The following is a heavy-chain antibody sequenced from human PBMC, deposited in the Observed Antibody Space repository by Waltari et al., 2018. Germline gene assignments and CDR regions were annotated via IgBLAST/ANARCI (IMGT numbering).Heavy chain of an antibody. CDR1: GGTFSSYA. V-gene: IGHV1-69*01. CDR3: ARDQGVMTTVTTNYYYGMDV. Sequence: QVQLVQSGAEVKKPGSSEKVSCKASGGTFSSYAISWVRQAPGQGLEWMGGIIPIFGTANYAQKFQGRVTITADESTSTAYMELSSLRSEDTAVYYCARDQGVMTTVTTNYYYGMDVWGQGTTVTVSS. CDR2: IIPIFGTA. D-gene: IGHD4-4*01. J-gene: IGHJ6*02.